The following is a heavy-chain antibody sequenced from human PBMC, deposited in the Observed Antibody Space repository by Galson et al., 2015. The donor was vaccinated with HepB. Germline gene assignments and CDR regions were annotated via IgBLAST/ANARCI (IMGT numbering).Heavy chain of an antibody. D-gene: IGHD6-19*01. V-gene: IGHV3-53*01. CDR3: ARLAVAGTYYFDY. CDR1: EFTVSSNY. J-gene: IGHJ4*02. Sequence: SLRLSCAASEFTVSSNYMSWVRQAPGKGLEWVSVIYSGGSTYYADSVKGRFTISRDNSKNTLYLQMNSLRAEDTAVYYCARLAVAGTYYFDYWGQGTLVTVSS. CDR2: IYSGGST.